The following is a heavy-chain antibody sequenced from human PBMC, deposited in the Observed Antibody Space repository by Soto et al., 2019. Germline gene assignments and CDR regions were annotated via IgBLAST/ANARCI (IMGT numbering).Heavy chain of an antibody. CDR1: GGTFSSYA. CDR2: IIPIFGTA. J-gene: IGHJ5*02. CDR3: ARDLGYCSSTSCYTAENWFDP. V-gene: IGHV1-69*01. Sequence: QVQLVQSGAEVKKPGSSVKVSCKASGGTFSSYAISWVRQAPGQGLEWMGGIIPIFGTANYAQKFQGRVTITADESTSTAYMELSSLRSEYTAVYYCARDLGYCSSTSCYTAENWFDPWGQGTLVTVSS. D-gene: IGHD2-2*02.